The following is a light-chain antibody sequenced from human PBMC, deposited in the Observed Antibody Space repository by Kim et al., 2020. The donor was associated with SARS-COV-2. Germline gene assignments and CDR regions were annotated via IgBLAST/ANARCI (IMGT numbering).Light chain of an antibody. J-gene: IGLJ1*01. CDR1: SSDIGSYSS. V-gene: IGLV2-23*01. CDR3: WSYARSGTYV. Sequence: GQSIPVSCTGTSSDIGSYSSVSGYQQHPGRAPKLILYEASKRPSGVSNRFSGSTSGNTASLSISGLQPEDEADYYCWSYARSGTYVCGNGTKATVL. CDR2: EAS.